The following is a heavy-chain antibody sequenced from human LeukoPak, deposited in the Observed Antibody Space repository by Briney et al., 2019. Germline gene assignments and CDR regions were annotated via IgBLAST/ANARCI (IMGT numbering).Heavy chain of an antibody. Sequence: GASVKVSCKASGYTFTSYAMNWARQAPGQGLEWMGWINTNTGNPTYAQGFTGRFVSSLDTSVSTAYLQISSLKAEDTAVYYCARDNEGEPFDYWGQGTLVTVSS. J-gene: IGHJ4*02. V-gene: IGHV7-4-1*02. CDR3: ARDNEGEPFDY. CDR2: INTNTGNP. CDR1: GYTFTSYA. D-gene: IGHD1-26*01.